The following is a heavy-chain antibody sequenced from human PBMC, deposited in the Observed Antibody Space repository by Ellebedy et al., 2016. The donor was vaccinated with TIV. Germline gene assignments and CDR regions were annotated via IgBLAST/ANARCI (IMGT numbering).Heavy chain of an antibody. D-gene: IGHD3-10*01. J-gene: IGHJ4*02. CDR1: GGSISPYY. CDR3: ARGGLRPMFRGVFDS. CDR2: VYASGGN. Sequence: MPSETLSLTCTVSGGSISPYYWSWIRQPAGKRLEWIGRVYASGGNNYNPSRKSRITVSVDTSKNQFSLTLSSVTAADTAVYYCARGGLRPMFRGVFDSWGQGILVTVSS. V-gene: IGHV4-4*07.